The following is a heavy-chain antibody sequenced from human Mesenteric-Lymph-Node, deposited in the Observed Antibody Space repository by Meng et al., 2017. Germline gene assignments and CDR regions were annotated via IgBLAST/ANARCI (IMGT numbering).Heavy chain of an antibody. V-gene: IGHV7-4-1*02. CDR2: INTNTVNP. J-gene: IGHJ4*02. CDR1: GYTFTSYA. D-gene: IGHD3-22*01. Sequence: QVRVVEYGSELEKPGASVKVSCKASGYTFTSYAMNWVRQAPGQGLEWRGWINTNTVNPTYAQGFTGRFVFSLDTSVSTAYLQISSLKAEDTAVYYCAREREEYDSSGYYYSYFDYWGQGTLVTVSS. CDR3: AREREEYDSSGYYYSYFDY.